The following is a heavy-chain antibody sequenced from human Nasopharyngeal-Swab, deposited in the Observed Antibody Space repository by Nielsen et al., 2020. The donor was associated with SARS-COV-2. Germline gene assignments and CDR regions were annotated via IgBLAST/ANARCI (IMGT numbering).Heavy chain of an antibody. D-gene: IGHD3-10*01. CDR1: GDSVSRNNAA. CDR3: ARDRGALNV. Sequence: SQTLSLTCAISGDSVSRNNAAWHWLRQSPSRGLEWLGRTYYRSQWYSDYAVSVKSRITINPDTAKNQFSLQLNSVTPEDTAVYYCARDRGALNVWGQGTTVTVSS. J-gene: IGHJ6*02. V-gene: IGHV6-1*01. CDR2: TYYRSQWYS.